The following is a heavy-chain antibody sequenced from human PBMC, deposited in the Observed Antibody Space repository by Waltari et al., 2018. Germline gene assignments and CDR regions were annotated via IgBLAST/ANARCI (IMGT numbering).Heavy chain of an antibody. CDR1: GFTFSSYA. Sequence: EVQLLESGGGLVQPGGSLRLSCAASGFTFSSYAMSWVRQAPGKGLEWVSVIYGGGSSTYAADAVKGRFTISRDNSKNTLYLQMNSLRAEDTAVYYCAKGYCGGDCYELGWDYWGQGTLVTVSS. CDR2: IYGGGSST. D-gene: IGHD2-21*01. J-gene: IGHJ4*02. V-gene: IGHV3-23*03. CDR3: AKGYCGGDCYELGWDY.